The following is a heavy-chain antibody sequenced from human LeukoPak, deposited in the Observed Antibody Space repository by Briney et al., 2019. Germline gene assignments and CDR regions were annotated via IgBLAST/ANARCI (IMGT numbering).Heavy chain of an antibody. V-gene: IGHV3-30*02. J-gene: IGHJ4*02. CDR1: GFTFSSFG. CDR2: IGYTGTDT. D-gene: IGHD2-8*02. Sequence: GGSLRLSCAASGFTFSSFGMHWVRQAPGEGLEWVAYIGYTGTDTYYADSVKGRFTISRDNSKNTVHLQVNSLRAADTALYSCARDLTERKYYIAYWGQGALVTVSS. CDR3: ARDLTERKYYIAY.